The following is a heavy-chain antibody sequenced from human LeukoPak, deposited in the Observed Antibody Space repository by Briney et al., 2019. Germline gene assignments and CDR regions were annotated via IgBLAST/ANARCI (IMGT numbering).Heavy chain of an antibody. CDR1: GFTFSSYA. V-gene: IGHV3-23*01. CDR2: ISGSGGST. CDR3: AVTGYYRGYFDY. J-gene: IGHJ4*02. Sequence: GGSLRLSCAASGFTFSSYAMSWVRQAPGKGLEWVSAISGSGGSTYYADSVRGRFTISRDNSKNTLYLQMNSLRAEDTAVYYCAVTGYYRGYFDYWGQGTLVTVSS. D-gene: IGHD3-9*01.